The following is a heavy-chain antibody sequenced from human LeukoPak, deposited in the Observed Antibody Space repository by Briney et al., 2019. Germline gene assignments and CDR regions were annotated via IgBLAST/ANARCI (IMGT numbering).Heavy chain of an antibody. CDR1: GFTFSNYS. CDR3: AHTVTPRYFQF. Sequence: GGSLRLSCAASGFTFSNYSMAWVRQAPGKGLEWVSFISSSSSYIYYADSVKGRFTISRDNAKNSLCLQMNSLRTEDTALYYCAHTVTPRYFQFWGQGTLVTVSS. CDR2: ISSSSSYI. V-gene: IGHV3-21*01. D-gene: IGHD4-17*01. J-gene: IGHJ1*01.